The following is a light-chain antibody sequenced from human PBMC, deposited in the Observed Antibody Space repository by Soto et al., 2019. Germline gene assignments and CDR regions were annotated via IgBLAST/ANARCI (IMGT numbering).Light chain of an antibody. J-gene: IGKJ1*01. CDR1: QSVSSN. Sequence: EIVMTQSPATLSVSPGERATLSCRASQSVSSNLAWYQQKPGQAPRLLIYGASTRATGIPARFSGSGSGTEFTLTISRLQSEDVALYSCQQYNNWSGSFGQGTKLELK. CDR3: QQYNNWSGS. CDR2: GAS. V-gene: IGKV3-15*01.